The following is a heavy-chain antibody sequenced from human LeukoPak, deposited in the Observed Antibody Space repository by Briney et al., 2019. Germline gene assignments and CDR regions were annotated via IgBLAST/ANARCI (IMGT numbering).Heavy chain of an antibody. V-gene: IGHV4-4*02. CDR3: ARRPGSGYYYYYMDV. D-gene: IGHD3-10*01. J-gene: IGHJ6*03. CDR1: GGSISSSNW. Sequence: SETLSLTCAVSGGSISSSNWWSWVRQPPGKGLEWIGEIYHSGSTNYNPSLKSRVTISVDTSKNQFSLKLSSVTAADTAVYYCARRPGSGYYYYYMDVWGKGTTVTISS. CDR2: IYHSGST.